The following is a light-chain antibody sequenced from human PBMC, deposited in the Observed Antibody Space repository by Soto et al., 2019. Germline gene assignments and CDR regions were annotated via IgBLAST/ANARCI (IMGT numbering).Light chain of an antibody. CDR3: SSYASSGTHVL. V-gene: IGLV2-14*03. J-gene: IGLJ3*02. CDR2: DVT. Sequence: QPVLTQPASVSGSPGQSISIFCTGTSSDVGGYGLVAWYQQHPGKAPKLIIYDVTNRPSGISNRFSGSKSGDTASLTISGLQAEDEADYYCSSYASSGTHVLFGGGTKVTVL. CDR1: SSDVGGYGL.